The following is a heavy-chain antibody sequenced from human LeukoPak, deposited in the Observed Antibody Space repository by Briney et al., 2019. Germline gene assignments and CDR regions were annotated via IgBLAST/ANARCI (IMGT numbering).Heavy chain of an antibody. Sequence: ASVKVSCKASGYTFTSYGISWVRQAPGQGLEWMGWISAYNGNTNYAQKLQGRVTMTTDTSTSTAYMELRSLRSDDTAVYYCARATLAPTLGYYYYMDVWGKGTTVTVSS. J-gene: IGHJ6*03. D-gene: IGHD3-16*01. CDR1: GYTFTSYG. CDR2: ISAYNGNT. V-gene: IGHV1-18*01. CDR3: ARATLAPTLGYYYYMDV.